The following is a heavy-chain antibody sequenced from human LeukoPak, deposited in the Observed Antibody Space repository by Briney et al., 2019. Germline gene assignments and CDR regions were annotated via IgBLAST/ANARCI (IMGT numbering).Heavy chain of an antibody. D-gene: IGHD3-22*01. CDR2: ISGDGGST. CDR1: GFTFDDYA. J-gene: IGHJ2*01. CDR3: AREGYYDSSGCPTSGLWYFDL. V-gene: IGHV3-43*02. Sequence: GGSLRLSCAASGFTFDDYAMHWVRQAPGKGLEWVSLISGDGGSTYYADSVKGRFTISRDNSKNSLYLQMNSLRTEDTASYYCAREGYYDSSGCPTSGLWYFDLWGRGTLVTVSS.